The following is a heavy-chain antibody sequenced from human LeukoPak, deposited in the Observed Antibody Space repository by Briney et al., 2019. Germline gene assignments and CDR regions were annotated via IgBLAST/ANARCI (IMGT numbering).Heavy chain of an antibody. CDR1: GFTFSSYA. CDR3: AKGLGIAAAGSSFDY. CDR2: ISGSGGST. V-gene: IGHV3-23*01. J-gene: IGHJ4*02. D-gene: IGHD6-13*01. Sequence: GGSLRLSCAASGFTFSSYAMSWVRQAPGKGLEWVSAISGSGGSTYYADSVKGRFTISRDNPKNTLYLQMNSLRAEDTAVYYCAKGLGIAAAGSSFDYWGQGTLVTVSS.